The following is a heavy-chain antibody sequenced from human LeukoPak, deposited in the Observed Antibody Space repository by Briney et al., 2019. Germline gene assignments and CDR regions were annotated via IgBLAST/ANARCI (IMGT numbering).Heavy chain of an antibody. CDR3: ARPYYYGSGSSYFDY. J-gene: IGHJ4*02. D-gene: IGHD3-10*01. CDR2: ISSSSSYT. Sequence: PGGSLRLSCAASGFTFSDYYMSWIRQAPGKGLEWVSYISSSSSYTNYADSVKGRFTISRDNAKDSLYLQMNSLRAEDTAVYYCARPYYYGSGSSYFDYWGQGTLVTVSS. V-gene: IGHV3-11*06. CDR1: GFTFSDYY.